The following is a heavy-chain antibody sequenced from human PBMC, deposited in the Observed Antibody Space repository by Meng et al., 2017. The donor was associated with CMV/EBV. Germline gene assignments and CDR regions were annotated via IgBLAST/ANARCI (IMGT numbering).Heavy chain of an antibody. J-gene: IGHJ5*02. CDR1: GFTFSSYA. V-gene: IGHV3-23*01. D-gene: IGHD1-1*01. Sequence: WAASGFTFSSYAMSWVRQAPGKGLEWVSAISGSGGSTYYADSVKGRFTISRDNSKNTLYLQMNSLRAEDTAVYYCAKDRAGTPSWFDPWGQGTLATVSS. CDR3: AKDRAGTPSWFDP. CDR2: ISGSGGST.